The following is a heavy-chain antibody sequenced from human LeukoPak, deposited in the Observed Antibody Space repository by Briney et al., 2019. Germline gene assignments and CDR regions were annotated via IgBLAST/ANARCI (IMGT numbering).Heavy chain of an antibody. J-gene: IGHJ6*03. D-gene: IGHD4-17*01. V-gene: IGHV3-21*04. CDR3: AKGSGDYLSGGYYYYYMDV. Sequence: GGSLRLSCAASGFTFSSYSMSWVRQAPGKGLEWVSSISSASGYILYADSVKGRFTISRDNSKNTLYLQMNSLRAEDTAVYYCAKGSGDYLSGGYYYYYMDVWGKGTTVTVSS. CDR2: ISSASGYI. CDR1: GFTFSSYS.